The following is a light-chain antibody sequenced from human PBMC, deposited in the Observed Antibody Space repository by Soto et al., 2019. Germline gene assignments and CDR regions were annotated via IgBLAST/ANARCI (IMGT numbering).Light chain of an antibody. CDR1: QPVTNY. Sequence: DIQMTQSPSSLSASVGDRVTITCRASQPVTNYLSWYQQKPGKAPTLLIYAASRLQSGVPSRFSAGGSGTELTLSINSLLPEDFATYYCQQSYIAPWTFGQGTKVDIK. J-gene: IGKJ1*01. CDR2: AAS. CDR3: QQSYIAPWT. V-gene: IGKV1-39*01.